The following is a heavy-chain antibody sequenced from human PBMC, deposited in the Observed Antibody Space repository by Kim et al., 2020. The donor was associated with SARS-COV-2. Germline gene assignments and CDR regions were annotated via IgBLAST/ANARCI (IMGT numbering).Heavy chain of an antibody. Sequence: ASVKVSCKASGYTFTSYGISWVRQAPGQGLEWMGWISAYNGNTNYAQKLQGRVTMTTDTSTSTAYMELRSLRSDDTAVYYCAREEIGAGGFGELLPSYWGQGTLVTVSS. V-gene: IGHV1-18*01. CDR2: ISAYNGNT. CDR1: GYTFTSYG. CDR3: AREEIGAGGFGELLPSY. D-gene: IGHD3-10*01. J-gene: IGHJ4*02.